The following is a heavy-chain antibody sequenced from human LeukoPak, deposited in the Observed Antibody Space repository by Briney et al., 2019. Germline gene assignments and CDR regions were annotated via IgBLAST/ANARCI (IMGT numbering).Heavy chain of an antibody. CDR2: IYYSGST. D-gene: IGHD5-24*01. J-gene: IGHJ6*03. V-gene: IGHV4-61*08. Sequence: SQTLSLTCTVSGGSISSGDYYWSWIRQPPGKGLEWIGYIYYSGSTNYNPSLKSRVTISVDTSKNQFSLKLSSVTAADTAVYHCARGSVGYSPNYYYYMDVWGKGTTVTVSS. CDR1: GGSISSGDYY. CDR3: ARGSVGYSPNYYYYMDV.